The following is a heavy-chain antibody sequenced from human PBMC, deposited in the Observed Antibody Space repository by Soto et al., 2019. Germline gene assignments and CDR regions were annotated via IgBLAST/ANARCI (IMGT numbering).Heavy chain of an antibody. D-gene: IGHD3-3*01. CDR1: GFTFSSYW. V-gene: IGHV3-7*03. CDR3: ARDSTYDFWRGSNYYGMDV. CDR2: IKQDGSEK. J-gene: IGHJ6*02. Sequence: PGGSLRLSCAASGFTFSSYWMSWVRQAPGKGLEWVANIKQDGSEKYYVDSVKGRFTISRDNAKNSLYLQMNSLRAEDTAVYYCARDSTYDFWRGSNYYGMDVWGQGTTVTVSS.